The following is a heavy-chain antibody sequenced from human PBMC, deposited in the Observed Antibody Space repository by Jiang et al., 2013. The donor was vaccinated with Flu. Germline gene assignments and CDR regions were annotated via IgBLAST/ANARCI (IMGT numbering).Heavy chain of an antibody. CDR2: IYYSGST. CDR3: ARRLLGFLEWLNWFDP. Sequence: SLTCTVSGGSISSSSYYWGWIRQPPGKGLEWIGSIYYSGSTYYNPSLKSRVTISVDTSKNQSSLKLSSVTAADTAVYYCARRLLGFLEWLNWFDPWGQGTLVTVSS. D-gene: IGHD3-3*02. CDR1: GGSISSSSYY. J-gene: IGHJ5*02. V-gene: IGHV4-39*07.